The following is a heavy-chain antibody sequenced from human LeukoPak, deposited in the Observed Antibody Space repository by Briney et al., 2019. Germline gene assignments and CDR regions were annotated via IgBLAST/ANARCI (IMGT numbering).Heavy chain of an antibody. J-gene: IGHJ4*02. D-gene: IGHD1-1*01. CDR3: AKRPTAGDY. Sequence: PGGSLRLSCAASGFSFSTSWMYWLRQAPGKGLVWVSRINGDGSDPSYADSVKGRFTISRDNAKNTLYLRMDSLRAEDTAVYYCAKRPTAGDYWGQGTLVTVSS. CDR2: INGDGSDP. CDR1: GFSFSTSW. V-gene: IGHV3-74*01.